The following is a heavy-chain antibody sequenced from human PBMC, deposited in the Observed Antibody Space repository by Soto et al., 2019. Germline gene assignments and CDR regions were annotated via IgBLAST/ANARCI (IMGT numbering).Heavy chain of an antibody. V-gene: IGHV4-39*01. D-gene: IGHD2-2*01. Sequence: ETLSLTCSVSGGSISSSSYYWGWIRQPPGKGLEWIASIYYKGSTYYNPSLKSRVTISVDTSKNQFSLKLSSVTAADTAVYYCARHVFSKGAFDIWGQGTMVTVSS. CDR3: ARHVFSKGAFDI. CDR1: GGSISSSSYY. CDR2: IYYKGST. J-gene: IGHJ3*02.